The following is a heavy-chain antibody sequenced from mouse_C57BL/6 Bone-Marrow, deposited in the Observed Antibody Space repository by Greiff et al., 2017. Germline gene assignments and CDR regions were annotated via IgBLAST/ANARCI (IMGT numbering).Heavy chain of an antibody. V-gene: IGHV1-5*01. CDR3: TRSHVVTGYYFDY. Sequence: EVQLQQSGTVLARPGASVKMSCKTSGYTFTSYWMHWVKQRPGQGLEWIGAIYPGNSDTSYNQKFKGKAKLTAVTSASTAYMELSSLTNEDAAVYYCTRSHVVTGYYFDYWGQGTTLTVSS. J-gene: IGHJ2*01. D-gene: IGHD4-1*01. CDR2: IYPGNSDT. CDR1: GYTFTSYW.